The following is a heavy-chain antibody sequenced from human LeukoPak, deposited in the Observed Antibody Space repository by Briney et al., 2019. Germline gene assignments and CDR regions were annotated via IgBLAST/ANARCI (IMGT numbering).Heavy chain of an antibody. CDR1: GGSISSYY. CDR2: IYYSGST. J-gene: IGHJ2*01. V-gene: IGHV4-59*04. CDR3: ARAFRARYFDL. D-gene: IGHD1-26*01. Sequence: PSETLSLTCTVSGGSISSYYWSWIRQPPGKGLEWIGIIYYSGSTHYNPSLKGRVTISVDTSKNQFSLKLSSVTAADTAVYYCARAFRARYFDLWGRGTLVTVSS.